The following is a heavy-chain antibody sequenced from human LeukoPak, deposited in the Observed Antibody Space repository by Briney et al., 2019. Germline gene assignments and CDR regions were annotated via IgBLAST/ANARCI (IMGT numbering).Heavy chain of an antibody. CDR1: GFTFGDYA. J-gene: IGHJ6*03. V-gene: IGHV3-49*04. D-gene: IGHD5-12*01. CDR2: IRSKAYGGTT. Sequence: GGSLRLSCTASGFTFGDYAMSWVRQAPGKGLEWVGFIRSKAYGGTTEYAASVKGRFTISRDDSKSIAYLQMNSLKTEDTAVYYCTRDLGRGRWLRLYYYYYYYMDVWGKGTTVTISS. CDR3: TRDLGRGRWLRLYYYYYYYMDV.